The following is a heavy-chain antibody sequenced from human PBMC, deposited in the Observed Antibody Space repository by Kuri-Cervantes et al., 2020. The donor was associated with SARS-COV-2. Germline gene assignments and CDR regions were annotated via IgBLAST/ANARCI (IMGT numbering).Heavy chain of an antibody. J-gene: IGHJ3*02. CDR2: INHSGST. D-gene: IGHD3-10*01. CDR3: ARGDYSPRAFDI. Sequence: ESLKISCAVYGGSFSGYYWSWIRQPPGKGLEWIGEINHSGSTNYNPSLKSRVTISVDTSKNQFSLKLSSVTAADTAVYYCARGDYSPRAFDIWGQGTMVTVSS. V-gene: IGHV4-34*01. CDR1: GGSFSGYY.